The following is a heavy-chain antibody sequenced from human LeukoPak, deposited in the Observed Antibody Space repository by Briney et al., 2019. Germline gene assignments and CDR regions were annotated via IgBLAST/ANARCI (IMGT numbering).Heavy chain of an antibody. Sequence: GGSLRLSCAASGFTFSSYAMHWVRQAPGKGLEWVAVISYDGSNKYYADSVKGRFTISRDNSKNTLYLQMNSLRAEDTAVYYCARDFKQQLANFDYWGQRTLVTVSS. V-gene: IGHV3-30*04. D-gene: IGHD6-13*01. CDR3: ARDFKQQLANFDY. CDR1: GFTFSSYA. J-gene: IGHJ4*02. CDR2: ISYDGSNK.